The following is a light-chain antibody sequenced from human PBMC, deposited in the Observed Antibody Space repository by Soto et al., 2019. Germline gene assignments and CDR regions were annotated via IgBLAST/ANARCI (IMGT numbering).Light chain of an antibody. Sequence: DIQMTQSPSSVYASVGDRVTISCQASQGISRSLAWYQQKPGKAPKLLIYAASSLQSGVPSRFSGSGFGTDFTLTISSLQPEDSAIYYCQQADTFPITFGQGTRLEIK. J-gene: IGKJ5*01. CDR3: QQADTFPIT. CDR2: AAS. CDR1: QGISRS. V-gene: IGKV1D-12*01.